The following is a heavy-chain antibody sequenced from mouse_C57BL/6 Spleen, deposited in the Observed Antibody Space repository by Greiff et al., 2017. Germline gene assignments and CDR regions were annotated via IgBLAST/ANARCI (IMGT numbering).Heavy chain of an antibody. CDR1: GFTFSSYG. CDR2: ISSGGSYT. Sequence: EVKLVESGGDLVKPGGSLKLSCAASGFTFSSYGMSWVRQTPDKRLEWVATISSGGSYTYYPDSVKGRFTISRDNAKNTLYQQMSSLKSEDTALYYCARHEAAQTLDYWGQGTTLTVSS. V-gene: IGHV5-6*01. D-gene: IGHD3-2*02. J-gene: IGHJ2*01. CDR3: ARHEAAQTLDY.